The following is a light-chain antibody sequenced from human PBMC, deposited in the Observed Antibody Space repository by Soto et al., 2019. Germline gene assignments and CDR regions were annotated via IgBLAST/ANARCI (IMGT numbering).Light chain of an antibody. CDR1: QSVRSSY. CDR2: GAS. J-gene: IGKJ3*01. V-gene: IGKV3-20*01. Sequence: EIVLTQSPGTLSLSPGERATLSXRASQSVRSSYLAWYQQKPGQAPRLLIYGASSRATGIPDRFSGSGSGTDFTLTISRLEPEDFAVYYCQKYGDSPLFGPGTKVDIK. CDR3: QKYGDSPL.